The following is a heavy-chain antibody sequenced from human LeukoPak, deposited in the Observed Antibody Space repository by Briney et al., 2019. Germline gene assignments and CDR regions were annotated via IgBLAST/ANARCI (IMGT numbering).Heavy chain of an antibody. V-gene: IGHV6-1*01. D-gene: IGHD6-13*01. Sequence: SQTLSLTCAISGDSVSSNSAAWNWIRQSPSRGLEWLGRTYYRSKWYNDYAVSVKSRITINPDTSKNQFSLQLNSVTPEDTAVYYCARAPNADQQLVLYHYYGMDVWGQGTTVTVSS. CDR1: GDSVSSNSAA. CDR2: TYYRSKWYN. J-gene: IGHJ6*02. CDR3: ARAPNADQQLVLYHYYGMDV.